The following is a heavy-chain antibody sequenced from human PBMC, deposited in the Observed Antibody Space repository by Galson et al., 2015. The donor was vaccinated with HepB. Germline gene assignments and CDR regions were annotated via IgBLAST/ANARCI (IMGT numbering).Heavy chain of an antibody. Sequence: SLRLSCAASGLIFSDFYMNWVRQAPGKGLEWVSSISSSSNYIFYADSVKGRFTISRDNAKNSLYLQMNSLRAEDTAVYYCARATTAAAWTGFGYWGQGTLVTVSS. V-gene: IGHV3-21*01. CDR3: ARATTAAAWTGFGY. CDR2: ISSSSNYI. J-gene: IGHJ4*02. CDR1: GLIFSDFY. D-gene: IGHD6-13*01.